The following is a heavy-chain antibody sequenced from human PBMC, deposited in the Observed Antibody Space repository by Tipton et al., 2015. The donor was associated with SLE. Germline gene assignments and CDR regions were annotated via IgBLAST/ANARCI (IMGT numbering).Heavy chain of an antibody. V-gene: IGHV3-48*03. Sequence: GSLRLSCAASGFTFSSYEMNWVRQAPGKGLEWVSYISSSGSTIYYADSVKGRFTIFRDNAKNSLYLQMNSLRAEDTAVYYCARVGYSGSYGGAEYFDYWGQGTLVTVSS. CDR1: GFTFSSYE. D-gene: IGHD1-26*01. CDR2: ISSSGSTI. CDR3: ARVGYSGSYGGAEYFDY. J-gene: IGHJ4*02.